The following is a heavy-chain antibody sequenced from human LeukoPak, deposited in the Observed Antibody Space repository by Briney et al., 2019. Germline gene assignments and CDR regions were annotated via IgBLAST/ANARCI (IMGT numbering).Heavy chain of an antibody. CDR1: GFTSSSSW. CDR2: ITQDGSET. J-gene: IGHJ4*02. D-gene: IGHD3-16*01. V-gene: IGHV3-7*03. Sequence: PGGSLRLSCVVSGFTSSSSWMNWVRQAPGKGLEWVANITQDGSETYYVDSVKGRFTISRDNAKKSLSLQMNSLRVEDTAVYYCARDSWAFVYWGQGTLVTVSS. CDR3: ARDSWAFVY.